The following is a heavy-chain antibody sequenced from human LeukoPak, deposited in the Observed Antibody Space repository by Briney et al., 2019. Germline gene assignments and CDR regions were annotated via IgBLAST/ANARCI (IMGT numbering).Heavy chain of an antibody. CDR2: IKQDGSEK. CDR3: ARRAVAGNAFDI. J-gene: IGHJ3*02. Sequence: PGGSLRLSCAASGFTFSSFWMNWVRQAPGKGLEWVANIKQDGSEKYYVDSVKGRFTISRDNAKNTLYLQMNSLRAEDTAVYYCARRAVAGNAFDIWGEGTMVTVSS. D-gene: IGHD6-19*01. CDR1: GFTFSSFW. V-gene: IGHV3-7*01.